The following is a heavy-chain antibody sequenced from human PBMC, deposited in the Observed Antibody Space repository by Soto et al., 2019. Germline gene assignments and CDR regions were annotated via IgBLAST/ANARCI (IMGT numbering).Heavy chain of an antibody. CDR3: ARGSDYVFRYYYYMDV. CDR2: INHSGST. D-gene: IGHD1-26*01. Sequence: PSETLSLTCAVYGGSFSGYYWSWIRQPPGKGLEWIGEINHSGSTNYNPSLKSRVTISVDTSKNQFSLKLSSVTAADTAVYYCARGSDYVFRYYYYMDVWGKGTTVTVSS. V-gene: IGHV4-34*01. CDR1: GGSFSGYY. J-gene: IGHJ6*03.